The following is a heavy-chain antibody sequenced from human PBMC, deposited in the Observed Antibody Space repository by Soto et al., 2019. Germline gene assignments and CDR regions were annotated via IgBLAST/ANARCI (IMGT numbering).Heavy chain of an antibody. CDR2: ISGSGGST. CDR1: GFTFSSYA. Sequence: GGSLRLSCAASGFTFSSYAMSLVRQAPGKGLEWVSSISGSGGSTYYADSVKGRFTISRDNSKNTLYLQINSLRAEDTAVYYGAKDYGDYDFWRGLLEVWAQGTTVTVSS. V-gene: IGHV3-23*01. J-gene: IGHJ6*02. CDR3: AKDYGDYDFWRGLLEV. D-gene: IGHD3-3*01.